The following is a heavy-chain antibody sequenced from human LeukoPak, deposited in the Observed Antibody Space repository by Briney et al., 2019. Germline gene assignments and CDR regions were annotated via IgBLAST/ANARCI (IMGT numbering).Heavy chain of an antibody. Sequence: GESLKISCAASGFTFSSYWMHWVRQAPGKGLVWVSRINSDGSSTRYADSVKGRFTISRDNAKNTLYLQMNSLRAEDTAVYYCAKTSGGWGQGTLVTVSS. CDR3: AKTSGG. CDR2: INSDGSST. CDR1: GFTFSSYW. J-gene: IGHJ4*02. V-gene: IGHV3-74*01. D-gene: IGHD3-10*01.